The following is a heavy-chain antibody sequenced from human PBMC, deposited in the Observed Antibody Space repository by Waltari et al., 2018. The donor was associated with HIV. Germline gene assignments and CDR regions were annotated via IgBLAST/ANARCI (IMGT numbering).Heavy chain of an antibody. Sequence: QVQLVQSGAEVKKPGASVTVSCKASGYTFTGYYLPWVRQAPGQGLEWMGWINPNSGDTKYAREFQGRVTMTRDTSISTAYMELRSLRSDDTAVYYCARLTVTSPFDDWGQGTPVTVSS. V-gene: IGHV1-2*02. J-gene: IGHJ4*02. CDR3: ARLTVTSPFDD. CDR1: GYTFTGYY. D-gene: IGHD4-17*01. CDR2: INPNSGDT.